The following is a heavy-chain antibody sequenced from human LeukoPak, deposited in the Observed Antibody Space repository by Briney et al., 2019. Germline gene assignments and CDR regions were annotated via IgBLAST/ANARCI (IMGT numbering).Heavy chain of an antibody. J-gene: IGHJ5*02. CDR3: ARRIVVVPAASGNNWFDP. Sequence: PSETLSLTCAVYGGSFSGYYWSWIRQPPGKGLEWIGEINHSGSTNYNPSLKSRVTISVDTSKNQFSLKLSSVTAADTAVYYCARRIVVVPAASGNNWFDPWGQGTLVTVSS. V-gene: IGHV4-34*01. D-gene: IGHD2-2*01. CDR1: GGSFSGYY. CDR2: INHSGST.